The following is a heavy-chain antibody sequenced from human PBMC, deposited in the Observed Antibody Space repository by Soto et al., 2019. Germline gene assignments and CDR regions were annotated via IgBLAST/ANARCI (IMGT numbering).Heavy chain of an antibody. Sequence: SETLSLTCTVSGGSISSGDYYWSWIRQPPGKGLEWIGYIYYSGSTYYNPSLKSRVTISVDTSKNQFSLKLSSVTAADTAVYYCARVAGYDISGELDYWGQGTLVPVSS. CDR2: IYYSGST. CDR1: GGSISSGDYY. D-gene: IGHD3-22*01. J-gene: IGHJ4*02. V-gene: IGHV4-30-4*01. CDR3: ARVAGYDISGELDY.